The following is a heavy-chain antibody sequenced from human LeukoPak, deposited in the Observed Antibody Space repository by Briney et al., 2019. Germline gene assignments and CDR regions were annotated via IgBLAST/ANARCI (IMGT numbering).Heavy chain of an antibody. CDR1: GGSISSSSYY. D-gene: IGHD3/OR15-3a*01. Sequence: PSETLSLTCTVSGGSISSSSYYWGWIRQPPGKGLEWIGSIYYSGSTYYNPSLKSRVTISVDTSKNQFSLKLSSVTAADTAVYYCARDQSPDWLPNYYYYYGMDVWGQGTTVTVSS. V-gene: IGHV4-39*07. CDR2: IYYSGST. J-gene: IGHJ6*02. CDR3: ARDQSPDWLPNYYYYYGMDV.